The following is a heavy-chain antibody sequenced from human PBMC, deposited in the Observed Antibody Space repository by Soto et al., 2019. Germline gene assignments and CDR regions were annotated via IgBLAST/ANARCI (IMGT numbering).Heavy chain of an antibody. CDR3: VRDQDTYGLAVINY. D-gene: IGHD2-8*02. V-gene: IGHV3-74*01. J-gene: IGHJ4*02. CDR2: INVDGSTT. Sequence: PGGSLRLSCEVSGFTFTTYWMHWVRQVPGKGLVWVSRINVDGSTTSYVDSVKGRFTISRDNAKNTLYLQMNSLRAEDTAVYYCVRDQDTYGLAVINYWGQGTPVTVSS. CDR1: GFTFTTYW.